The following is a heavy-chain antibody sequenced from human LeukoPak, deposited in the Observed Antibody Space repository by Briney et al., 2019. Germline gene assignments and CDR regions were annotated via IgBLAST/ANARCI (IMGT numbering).Heavy chain of an antibody. CDR2: SRNRANSHST. V-gene: IGHV3-72*01. J-gene: IGHJ3*02. CDR1: GFNLNDQY. D-gene: IGHD2-15*01. CDR3: AGDGGSRGNTGFDI. Sequence: GGSLTLSCAASGFNLNDQYMDWVRQAPGKGLEWIGRSRNRANSHSTEYAASVKGRFSISRDDSGNLMYLQMSSLKTEDTAVYFCAGDGGSRGNTGFDIWGQGTEVTVSS.